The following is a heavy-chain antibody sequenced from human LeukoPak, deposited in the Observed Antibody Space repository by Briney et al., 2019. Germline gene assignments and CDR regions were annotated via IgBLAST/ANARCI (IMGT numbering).Heavy chain of an antibody. CDR3: TTDGGATISPDY. Sequence: GGSLLLSCAASGFTFSNAWMSWVGQAPGKGLEWVGRIKSKTDGGTTDYAAPVKGRFTISRDDSKNTLYLQMNSLKTEDTAVYYCTTDGGATISPDYWGQGTLVTVSS. J-gene: IGHJ4*02. CDR1: GFTFSNAW. D-gene: IGHD1-26*01. V-gene: IGHV3-15*01. CDR2: IKSKTDGGTT.